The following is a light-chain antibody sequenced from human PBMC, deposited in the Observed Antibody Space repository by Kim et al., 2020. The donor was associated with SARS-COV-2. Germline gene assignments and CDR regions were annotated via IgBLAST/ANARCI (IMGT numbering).Light chain of an antibody. CDR1: SLRMSY. Sequence: SSELTQDPAVSVALGQTVTITCQGDSLRMSYASWYQQKPRQAPVLVIYGENSRPSGIPDRFFGSYSRNTASLTITGAQAEDEADYYCNSRDISSDHVLFGGGTQLTVL. V-gene: IGLV3-19*01. CDR2: GEN. J-gene: IGLJ3*02. CDR3: NSRDISSDHVL.